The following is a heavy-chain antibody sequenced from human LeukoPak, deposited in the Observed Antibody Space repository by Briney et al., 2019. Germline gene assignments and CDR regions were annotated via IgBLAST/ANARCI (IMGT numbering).Heavy chain of an antibody. D-gene: IGHD4-17*01. CDR2: ISSSGTTI. V-gene: IGHV3-48*01. CDR1: GFTFSRYS. Sequence: GGSLRLSCAGSGFTFSRYSLNWVRQAPGKGLEWVSYISSSGTTIYYADSVKGRFTISRDNAKNSLYLQMNSLRAEDTAVYYCARNYGDFGRYYYMDVWGKGTTVTVSS. J-gene: IGHJ6*03. CDR3: ARNYGDFGRYYYMDV.